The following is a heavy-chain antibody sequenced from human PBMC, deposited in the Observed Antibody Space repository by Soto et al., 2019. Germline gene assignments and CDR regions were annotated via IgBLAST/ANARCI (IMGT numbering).Heavy chain of an antibody. J-gene: IGHJ4*02. CDR3: ARSYYDILPGYYSFDY. CDR1: GFTFSSYW. CDR2: INSDGSNT. D-gene: IGHD3-9*01. V-gene: IGHV3-74*01. Sequence: EVQLVESGGGLVQPGGSLRLSCVASGFTFSSYWMHWVRQAPGKGLVWVSRINSDGSNTNYADSVKGRFTISRDNAKNXLYLHMNSLRAEDTAVYYCARSYYDILPGYYSFDYWGQGTLVTVSS.